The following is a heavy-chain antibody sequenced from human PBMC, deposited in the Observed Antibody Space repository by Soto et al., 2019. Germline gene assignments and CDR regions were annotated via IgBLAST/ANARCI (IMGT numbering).Heavy chain of an antibody. CDR3: AKRGVDTFGLSY. J-gene: IGHJ4*02. V-gene: IGHV3-74*01. Sequence: EVQQVESGGGLVQPGGSLRLSCAVSGFTFSSFWMHWVRQAPGEGLVWVSRINTDGSSTSYADSVKGRFTISRDNAKNTLYLQMNSLRVEDTALYYCAKRGVDTFGLSYWGQGTLVTVSS. CDR2: INTDGSST. D-gene: IGHD3-10*01. CDR1: GFTFSSFW.